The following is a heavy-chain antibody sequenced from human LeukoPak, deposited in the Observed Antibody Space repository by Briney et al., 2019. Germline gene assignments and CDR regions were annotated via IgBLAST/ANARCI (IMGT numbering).Heavy chain of an antibody. CDR3: ARQYCSSTSCYGDDAFDI. Sequence: GGSLRLSCAASGFTFSDAWMSWVRQAPGKGLEWVGRIKSGEATVYAAPVKARFTISRDDSKSTLYLQMNSLRAEDTAVYYCARQYCSSTSCYGDDAFDIWGQGTMVTVSS. CDR1: GFTFSDAW. CDR2: IKSGEAT. J-gene: IGHJ3*02. D-gene: IGHD2-2*01. V-gene: IGHV3-15*01.